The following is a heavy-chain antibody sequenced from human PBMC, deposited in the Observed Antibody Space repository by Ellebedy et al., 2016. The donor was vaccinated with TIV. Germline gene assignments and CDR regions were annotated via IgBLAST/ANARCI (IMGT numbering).Heavy chain of an antibody. CDR2: INPNSGGT. V-gene: IGHV1-2*02. CDR1: GYTFTGYY. CDR3: ARGGSTVTTSQGY. J-gene: IGHJ4*02. D-gene: IGHD4-17*01. Sequence: ASVKVSCXASGYTFTGYYMHWVRQAPGQGLEWMGWINPNSGGTNYAQKFQGRVTMTRDTSISTAYMELSRLESDDTAVYYCARGGSTVTTSQGYWGQGTLVTVSS.